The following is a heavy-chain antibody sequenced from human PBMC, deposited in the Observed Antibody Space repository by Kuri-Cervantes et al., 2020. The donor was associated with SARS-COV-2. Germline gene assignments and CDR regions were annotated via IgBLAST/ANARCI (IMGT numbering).Heavy chain of an antibody. Sequence: ESLKISCTVSGGSISDYYWSWIRQPPGKGLEWIGDIYYTGSTSYNPSLKSRVAISVDTFKNQFSLKLTSVTAADTAVYYCARDCSTADCKTFGYYWGRGTLVTVSS. V-gene: IGHV4-59*01. D-gene: IGHD2-2*01. CDR2: IYYTGST. CDR3: ARDCSTADCKTFGYY. CDR1: GGSISDYY. J-gene: IGHJ4*02.